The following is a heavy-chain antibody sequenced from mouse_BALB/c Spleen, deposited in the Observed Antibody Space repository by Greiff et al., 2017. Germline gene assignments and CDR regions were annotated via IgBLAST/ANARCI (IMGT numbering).Heavy chain of an antibody. V-gene: IGHV1S22*01. CDR1: GYTFTSYW. Sequence: LQQPGSELVRPGASVKLSCKASGYTFTSYWMHWVKQRPGQGLEWIGNIYPGSGSTNYDEKFKSKATLTVDTSPSTAYMQLSSLTSEDSAVYYCTRHYGYGDAMDYWGQGTSVTVSS. J-gene: IGHJ4*01. CDR2: IYPGSGST. D-gene: IGHD2-2*01. CDR3: TRHYGYGDAMDY.